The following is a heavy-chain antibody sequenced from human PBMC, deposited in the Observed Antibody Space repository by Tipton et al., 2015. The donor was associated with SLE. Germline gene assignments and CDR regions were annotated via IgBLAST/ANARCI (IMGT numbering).Heavy chain of an antibody. J-gene: IGHJ6*02. Sequence: TLSLTCTVSGGSIHGYYWNWFRQPPGRELEWIGDIYHSGSTNYNPPLKSRVTMSVDTSKNQFSLKLSSVTAADTAVYYCVRQALAALARKDYYYGMDVWGQGTTVTVSS. CDR2: IYHSGST. D-gene: IGHD6-19*01. V-gene: IGHV4-59*08. CDR1: GGSIHGYY. CDR3: VRQALAALARKDYYYGMDV.